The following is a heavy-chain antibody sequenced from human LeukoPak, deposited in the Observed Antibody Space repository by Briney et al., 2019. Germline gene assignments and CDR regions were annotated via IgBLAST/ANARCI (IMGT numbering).Heavy chain of an antibody. V-gene: IGHV3-23*01. D-gene: IGHD3-10*01. Sequence: PGGSLRLSCAASGFTFSSYAMSWVRQAPGKGLEWVSAISGSGGSTCYADSVKGRFTISRDNSKNTLYLQMNSLRAEDTAVYYCAKDSYYGSGSYYKFDYWGQGTLVTVSS. CDR1: GFTFSSYA. CDR3: AKDSYYGSGSYYKFDY. J-gene: IGHJ4*02. CDR2: ISGSGGST.